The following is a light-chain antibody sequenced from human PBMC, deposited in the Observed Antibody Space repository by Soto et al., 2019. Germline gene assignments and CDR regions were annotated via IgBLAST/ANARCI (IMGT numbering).Light chain of an antibody. CDR1: QSISTSY. CDR2: GVT. Sequence: VMTESPGTLSLSPGERATLSCRASQSISTSYLAWYMKKPGQDHRLXRYGVTNRASDIQDRFSATGTGRELTTTISRLQSEDFGVYYCQQYPYSPRTFGEGTKVDIK. V-gene: IGKV3-20*01. J-gene: IGKJ1*01. CDR3: QQYPYSPRT.